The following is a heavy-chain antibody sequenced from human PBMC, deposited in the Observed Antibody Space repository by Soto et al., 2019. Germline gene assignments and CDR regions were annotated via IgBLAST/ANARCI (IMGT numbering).Heavy chain of an antibody. D-gene: IGHD2-2*01. J-gene: IGHJ4*02. Sequence: SETLSLTCAVSGGSISSGGYSWSWIRQPPGKGLEWVGYIYHSGSTYYNPSLKSRVTISVDRSKNQFSLKLSSVTAADTAVYYCARGGDCISTSCYDLYFDDWGQGTLVTVSS. CDR2: IYHSGST. CDR1: GGSISSGGYS. CDR3: ARGGDCISTSCYDLYFDD. V-gene: IGHV4-30-2*01.